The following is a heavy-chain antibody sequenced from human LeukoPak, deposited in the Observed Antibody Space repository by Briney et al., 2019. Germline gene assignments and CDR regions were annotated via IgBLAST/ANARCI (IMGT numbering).Heavy chain of an antibody. CDR1: GYIFTYPY. J-gene: IGHJ4*02. CDR2: INPNNGNT. V-gene: IGHV1-46*01. CDR3: ARESDSGKDFDF. D-gene: IGHD1-26*01. Sequence: ASVKVSCKASGYIFTYPYIHFVRQSPGQRLEWMGIINPNNGNTDYAQKFQGRVTMTSDTSTNTVHMELSSLGSEDTAVYYCARESDSGKDFDFWGQGTLVSVSS.